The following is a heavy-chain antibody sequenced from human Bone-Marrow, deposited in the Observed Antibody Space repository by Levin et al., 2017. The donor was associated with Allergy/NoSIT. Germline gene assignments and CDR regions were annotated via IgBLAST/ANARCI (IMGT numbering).Heavy chain of an antibody. V-gene: IGHV1-18*01. CDR1: GYMFINYG. CDR3: ASHTVVTPPSASYCYGLDF. Sequence: ASVKVSCKASGYMFINYGISWVRQAPGQGLEWMGWISAYTGNTNFAQKFQDRVTMTTDTSTSTAYMELRSLSSDDTAVYYCASHTVVTPPSASYCYGLDFWGQGTTVTVSS. CDR2: ISAYTGNT. D-gene: IGHD4-23*01. J-gene: IGHJ6*02.